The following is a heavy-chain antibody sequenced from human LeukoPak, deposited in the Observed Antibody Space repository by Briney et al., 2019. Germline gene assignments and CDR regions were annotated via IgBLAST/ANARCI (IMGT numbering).Heavy chain of an antibody. J-gene: IGHJ3*02. D-gene: IGHD4-17*01. CDR2: IGTAGDT. CDR1: GFTFSSYD. Sequence: GGSLRLSCAASGFTFSSYDMHWVRQATGKGLECVSAIGTAGDTYYPGSVKGRFTISRENAKNSLYLQMNSLRAGDTAVYYCARETKTPTVKHAFDIWGQGTMVTVSS. CDR3: ARETKTPTVKHAFDI. V-gene: IGHV3-13*01.